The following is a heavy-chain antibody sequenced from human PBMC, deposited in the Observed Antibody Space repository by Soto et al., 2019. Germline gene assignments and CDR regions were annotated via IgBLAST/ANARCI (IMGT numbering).Heavy chain of an antibody. J-gene: IGHJ5*02. CDR2: IYYSGST. D-gene: IGHD2-15*01. V-gene: IGHV4-61*01. CDR1: GGSVSSGSYY. CDR3: ARGIQYCSGGSCYSFVDWFDP. Sequence: PSETLSLTCTVSGGSVSSGSYYWSWIRQPPGKGLEWIGYIYYSGSTNYNPSLKSRVTISVDTSKNQFSLKLSSVTAADTAVYYCARGIQYCSGGSCYSFVDWFDPWGQGTLVTVYS.